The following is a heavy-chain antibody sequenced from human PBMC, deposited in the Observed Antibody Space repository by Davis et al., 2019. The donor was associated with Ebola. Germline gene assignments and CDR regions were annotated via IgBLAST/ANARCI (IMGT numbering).Heavy chain of an antibody. CDR2: ITGDGSDT. Sequence: GGSLRLSCAASGFTFSSYAMSWVRQAPGKGLELVSIITGDGSDTMYADSVKGRFTISRDSSKNTLYLQMNSLRVDDTAVYYCAKGEDIVVVPAAIEFYYYGMDVWGQGTTVTVSS. D-gene: IGHD2-2*02. CDR3: AKGEDIVVVPAAIEFYYYGMDV. CDR1: GFTFSSYA. V-gene: IGHV3-23*01. J-gene: IGHJ6*02.